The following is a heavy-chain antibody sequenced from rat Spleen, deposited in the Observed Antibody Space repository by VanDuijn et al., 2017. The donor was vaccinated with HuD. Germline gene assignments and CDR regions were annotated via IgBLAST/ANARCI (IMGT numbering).Heavy chain of an antibody. CDR3: ARGGYTTDYFYVGWFAY. D-gene: IGHD1-6*01. CDR2: ISTRGGST. J-gene: IGHJ3*01. Sequence: EVQLVESGGDLVQPGRSVKLSCAASGFTFSSFPMAWVRQAPTKGLEWVATISTRGGSTYYRDSVKGRFTISRDNAKSTLYLQMDSLRSEDTATYYCARGGYTTDYFYVGWFAYWGQGTLVTVSS. CDR1: GFTFSSFP. V-gene: IGHV5-46*01.